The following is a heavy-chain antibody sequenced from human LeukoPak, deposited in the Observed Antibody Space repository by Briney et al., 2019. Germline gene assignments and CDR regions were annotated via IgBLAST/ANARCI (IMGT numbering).Heavy chain of an antibody. J-gene: IGHJ3*02. CDR3: ARGSGISSSVVVLKTWNSFDI. CDR1: ADSIDSSNSY. Sequence: SETLSLTRTVAADSIDSSNSYWGWIRQSPGKGLEWIGSLYSIGAVYYNPSLKSRLTISEDTSRRHLSLTLSSVTAGDTAVYYCARGSGISSSVVVLKTWNSFDIWGRGTKVTVSS. CDR2: LYSIGAV. V-gene: IGHV4-39*02. D-gene: IGHD2-15*01.